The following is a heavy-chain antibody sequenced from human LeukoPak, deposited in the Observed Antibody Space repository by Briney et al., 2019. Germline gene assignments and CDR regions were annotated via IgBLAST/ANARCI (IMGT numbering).Heavy chain of an antibody. J-gene: IGHJ3*02. V-gene: IGHV1-8*01. Sequence: ASVKVSCKASGYTFPSYDINWVRQATGQGLAWMGWMNPNSGNTGYAQKFQGRVTMTRNTSISTAYMELSSLRSEDTAVYYCARAHYCSSTSCYYDAFDIWGQGTMVTVSS. CDR3: ARAHYCSSTSCYYDAFDI. CDR2: MNPNSGNT. CDR1: GYTFPSYD. D-gene: IGHD2-2*01.